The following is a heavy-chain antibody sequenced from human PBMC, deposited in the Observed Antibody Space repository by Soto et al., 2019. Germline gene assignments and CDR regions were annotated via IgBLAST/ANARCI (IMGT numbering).Heavy chain of an antibody. CDR3: ARSLGWYAVDY. CDR1: GVSIGSNYY. Sequence: QVLLQESGPGLVQPSGTLSLSCVVSGVSIGSNYYWGWVRQPPGKGLEWLGDMSHIGSVNYNPSLKCRVTISMDKSQNQFSLKLDSMTAADTAVYYCARSLGWYAVDYWGQGTLVIVSS. V-gene: IGHV4-4*02. CDR2: MSHIGSV. D-gene: IGHD6-19*01. J-gene: IGHJ4*02.